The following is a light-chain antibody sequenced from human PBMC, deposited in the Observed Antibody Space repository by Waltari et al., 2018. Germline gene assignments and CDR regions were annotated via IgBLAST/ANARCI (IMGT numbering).Light chain of an antibody. CDR1: ETIVGY. V-gene: IGKV1-39*01. CDR3: QQTFGGPFT. Sequence: DILMSQSPASLSASVGDRVTITCRASETIVGYLAWYQSKPGKAPTLLIYGGSTLQNGVSSRFAGSGSDTEFTLSINGLQADDFATYYCQQTFGGPFTFGQGT. J-gene: IGKJ2*01. CDR2: GGS.